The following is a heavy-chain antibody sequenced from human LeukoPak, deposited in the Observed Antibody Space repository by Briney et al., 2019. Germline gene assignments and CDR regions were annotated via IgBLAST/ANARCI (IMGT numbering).Heavy chain of an antibody. V-gene: IGHV3-13*01. CDR1: GFTFSSYD. CDR3: ARAVSRVRGVNYFDY. CDR2: INPAGDT. Sequence: GGSLRLSCAASGFTFSSYDMHWVRQDTGKRLEWVSAINPAGDTYYPGSVKGRFTISRENAKNSLYLQMNSLRAGDTAVYYCARAVSRVRGVNYFDYWGQGTLVTVSS. D-gene: IGHD3-10*01. J-gene: IGHJ4*02.